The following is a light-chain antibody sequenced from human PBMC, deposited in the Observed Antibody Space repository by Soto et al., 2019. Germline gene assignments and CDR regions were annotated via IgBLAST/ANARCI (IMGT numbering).Light chain of an antibody. CDR3: QQSNSSPPT. J-gene: IGKJ4*01. Sequence: DIQLTQSPSALSASVGDRVTITCRASQSITNYLNWYQHKPGQAPNLLIYAASTLQAGVPSRFRGSGSGTDFTLTISSLQPEDFATYFCQQSNSSPPTFGGGIKVDIK. CDR2: AAS. V-gene: IGKV1-39*01. CDR1: QSITNY.